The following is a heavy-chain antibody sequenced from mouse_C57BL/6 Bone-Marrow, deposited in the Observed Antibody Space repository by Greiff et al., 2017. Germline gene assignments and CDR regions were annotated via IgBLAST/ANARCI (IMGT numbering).Heavy chain of an antibody. D-gene: IGHD1-1*01. CDR1: GYTFTSYC. CDR2: IYPGNSDT. CDR3: TRDYGSSLVY. J-gene: IGHJ2*01. V-gene: IGHV1-5*01. Sequence: VQLQQSGTVLARPGASVKMSCKTSGYTFTSYCMHWVKQRPGQGLEWLGAIYPGNSDTSYNQKFKGKATLTAVTSASTAYLELSSLANEDSAVYYCTRDYGSSLVYWGQGTTLTVSS.